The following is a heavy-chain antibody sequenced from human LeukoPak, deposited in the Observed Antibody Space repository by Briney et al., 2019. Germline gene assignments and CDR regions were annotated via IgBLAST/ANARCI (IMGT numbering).Heavy chain of an antibody. V-gene: IGHV1-18*04. J-gene: IGHJ4*02. D-gene: IGHD5-12*01. CDR3: ARDRSGYDYVTYFDY. CDR2: ISAYNGNT. CDR1: GYTFTSYG. Sequence: ASVTVSCKASGYTFTSYGISWVRQAPGQGLEWMGWISAYNGNTNYAQKLQGRVTMTTDTSTSTAYMELRSLRSDDTAVYYCARDRSGYDYVTYFDYWGQGTLVTVSS.